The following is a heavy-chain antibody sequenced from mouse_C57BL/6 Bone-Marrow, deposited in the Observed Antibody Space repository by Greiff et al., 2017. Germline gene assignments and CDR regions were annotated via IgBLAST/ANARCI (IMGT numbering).Heavy chain of an antibody. CDR2: FYPGSGSI. D-gene: IGHD2-4*01. V-gene: IGHV1-62-2*01. CDR1: GYIFTEYT. CDR3: ARHERYYDYEGYFDY. J-gene: IGHJ2*01. Sequence: VQLKESGAELVKPGASVKLSCKASGYIFTEYTIHWVKQRSGQGLEWIGWFYPGSGSIKYNERFKDKAPLNADKSSNTVYRELSRLTSEDSAVYFCARHERYYDYEGYFDYWGQGTTLTVSS.